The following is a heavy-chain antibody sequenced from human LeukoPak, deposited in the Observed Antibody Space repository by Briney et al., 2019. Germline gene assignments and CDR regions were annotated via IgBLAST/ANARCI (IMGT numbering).Heavy chain of an antibody. J-gene: IGHJ4*02. CDR3: AGGYYDFWSGYSG. V-gene: IGHV4-39*07. CDR1: GGSISSSSYY. Sequence: SETLSLTCTVSGGSISSSSYYWGWIRQPPGKGLEWIGRIYYSGSTYYNPARKSRVTISVAPSKNQFSLKLSSVTAADTAVYYCAGGYYDFWSGYSGWGQGTLVTVSS. CDR2: IYYSGST. D-gene: IGHD3-3*01.